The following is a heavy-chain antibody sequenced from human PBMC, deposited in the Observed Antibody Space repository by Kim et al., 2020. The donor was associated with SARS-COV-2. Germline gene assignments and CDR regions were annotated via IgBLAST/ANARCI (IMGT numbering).Heavy chain of an antibody. J-gene: IGHJ5*02. CDR3: ATYTTSWQGTWFDP. CDR1: GASIRSYY. CDR2: IFYSGTT. Sequence: SETLSLTCAVSGASIRSYYWSWIRQPPGKGPEWIGYIFYSGTTNYNPSLKSRVTISVDTSKNQFSLDLRSVTAADTAIYYCATYTTSWQGTWFDPWGQGTLVTVYS. V-gene: IGHV4-59*01. D-gene: IGHD1-1*01.